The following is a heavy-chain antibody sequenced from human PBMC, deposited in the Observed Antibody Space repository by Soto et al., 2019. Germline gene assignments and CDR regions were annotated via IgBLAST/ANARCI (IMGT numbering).Heavy chain of an antibody. CDR2: IIPIFGTA. V-gene: IGHV1-69*13. J-gene: IGHJ6*02. CDR1: GGTFSSYA. D-gene: IGHD6-19*01. Sequence: SVKVSCKASGGTFSSYAISWVRQAPGQGLEWMGGIIPIFGTANYAQKFQGRVTITADESTSTAYMELSSLRSEDTAVYYCARDKGIAVAGNYYYYGMDVWGPGTTVTVSS. CDR3: ARDKGIAVAGNYYYYGMDV.